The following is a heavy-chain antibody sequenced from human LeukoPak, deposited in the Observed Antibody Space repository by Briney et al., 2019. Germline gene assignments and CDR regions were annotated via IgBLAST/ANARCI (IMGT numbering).Heavy chain of an antibody. J-gene: IGHJ4*02. CDR1: GFTFSNYW. Sequence: GGSLRLSCAAAGFTFSNYWMHWVRQAPGKGLVWVSRINSDMSGTNYADSVKGRFTISRDNAKNTLYLQMNGLREEDTAVYYCARDQMSGGHSDFDYWGQGTLVTVSA. V-gene: IGHV3-74*01. CDR3: ARDQMSGGHSDFDY. D-gene: IGHD1-26*01. CDR2: INSDMSGT.